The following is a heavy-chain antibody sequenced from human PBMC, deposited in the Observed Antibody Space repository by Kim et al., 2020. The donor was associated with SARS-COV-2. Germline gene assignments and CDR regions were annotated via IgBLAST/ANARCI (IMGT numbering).Heavy chain of an antibody. Sequence: GGSLRLSCAASGFTFSSYGMHWVRQAPGKGLEWVAVIWYDGSNKYYADSVKGRFTISRDNSKNTLYLQMNSLRAEDTAVYYCARAIPSTVHSSSWRFHYYYYGMDVWGQGTTVTVSS. J-gene: IGHJ6*02. CDR1: GFTFSSYG. V-gene: IGHV3-33*01. CDR2: IWYDGSNK. CDR3: ARAIPSTVHSSSWRFHYYYYGMDV. D-gene: IGHD6-13*01.